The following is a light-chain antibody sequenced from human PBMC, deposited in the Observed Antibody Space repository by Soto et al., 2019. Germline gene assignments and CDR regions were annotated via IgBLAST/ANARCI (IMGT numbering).Light chain of an antibody. Sequence: QSVLTQPPSASGTPGQRVTISCSGSSANIGRNYVYWYQQFPGTAPKLLIYRSNQRPSGVPDRFSGSKSGTSASLAVSGLRSEDEADYYCAAWDDSLSGVVFAGGTKVTVL. V-gene: IGLV1-47*01. J-gene: IGLJ2*01. CDR3: AAWDDSLSGVV. CDR2: RSN. CDR1: SANIGRNY.